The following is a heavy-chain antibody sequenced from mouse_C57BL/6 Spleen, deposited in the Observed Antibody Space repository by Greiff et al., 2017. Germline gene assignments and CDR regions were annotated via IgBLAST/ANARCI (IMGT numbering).Heavy chain of an antibody. V-gene: IGHV1-82*01. D-gene: IGHD2-12*01. CDR2: IYPGDGDT. CDR1: GYAFSSSW. Sequence: QVQLQQSGPELVKPGASVKISCKASGYAFSSSWMNWVKQSPGKGLEWIGRIYPGDGDTNYNGKFKGKATLTADKSSSTAYMQLSSLTSEDSAVYFCARSGSYDDPTYFGYWGQGTTLTVSS. CDR3: ARSGSYDDPTYFGY. J-gene: IGHJ2*01.